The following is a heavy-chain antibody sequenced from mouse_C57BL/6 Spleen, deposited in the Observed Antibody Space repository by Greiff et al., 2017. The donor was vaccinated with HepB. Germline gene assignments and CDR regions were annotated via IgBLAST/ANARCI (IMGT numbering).Heavy chain of an antibody. V-gene: IGHV6-3*01. D-gene: IGHD1-1*01. CDR1: GFTFSNYW. CDR3: TDYGSSYVDGY. Sequence: EVKLMESGGGLVQPGGSMKLSCVASGFTFSNYWMNWVRQSPEKGLEWVAQIRLKSDNYATHYAESVKGRFTISRDDSKSSVYLQMNNLRAEDTGIYYCTDYGSSYVDGYWGQGTTLTVSS. CDR2: IRLKSDNYAT. J-gene: IGHJ2*01.